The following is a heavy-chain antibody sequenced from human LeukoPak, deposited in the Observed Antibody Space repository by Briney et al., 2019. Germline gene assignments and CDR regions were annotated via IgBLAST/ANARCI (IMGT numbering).Heavy chain of an antibody. CDR1: GYSFIDYY. CDR3: ARDLAAAGFTFDI. CDR2: INPNSGGT. Sequence: ASVKVSCKASGYSFIDYYIHWVRQAPGQGLEWMGWINPNSGGTNYAQKFQGRVTMTRDTSISTAYMELSRLRSDDTAVYYCARDLAAAGFTFDIWGQGTMVTVSS. V-gene: IGHV1-2*02. J-gene: IGHJ3*02. D-gene: IGHD6-13*01.